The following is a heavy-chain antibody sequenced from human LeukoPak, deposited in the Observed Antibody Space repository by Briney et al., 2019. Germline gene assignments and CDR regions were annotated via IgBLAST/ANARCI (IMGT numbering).Heavy chain of an antibody. CDR1: GGSISSYY. CDR2: IYYSGST. Sequence: SETLSLTCTVSGGSISSYYWSWIRQPPGKGLEWIGYIYYSGSTNYNPSLKSRVTISVDTSKNQFSLKLSSVTAADTAVYYCARAHDFWSGLWFDPWGQGTLVTVSS. D-gene: IGHD3-3*01. V-gene: IGHV4-59*01. CDR3: ARAHDFWSGLWFDP. J-gene: IGHJ5*02.